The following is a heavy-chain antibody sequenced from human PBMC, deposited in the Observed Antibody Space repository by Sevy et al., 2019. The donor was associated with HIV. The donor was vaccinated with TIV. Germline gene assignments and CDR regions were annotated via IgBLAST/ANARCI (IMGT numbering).Heavy chain of an antibody. J-gene: IGHJ6*02. CDR3: AKDKGDSKIHYYCDGIDL. Sequence: GGSLRLSCLASGFTFNNYAMSWVRQAPGKGLEWVSLISGRGGNTYYADSVKGRCSISRDNSKNTLYLQVNSLRAEDTAVYFCAKDKGDSKIHYYCDGIDLWGQGATVTVSS. CDR1: GFTFNNYA. CDR2: ISGRGGNT. V-gene: IGHV3-23*01. D-gene: IGHD2-21*02.